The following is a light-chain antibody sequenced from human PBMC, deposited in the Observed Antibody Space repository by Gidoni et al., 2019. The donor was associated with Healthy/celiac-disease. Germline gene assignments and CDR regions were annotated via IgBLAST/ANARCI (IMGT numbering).Light chain of an antibody. Sequence: EIVMTQSPATLSVSPGERATLSCRASQSVSSNLAWYQQKPGQAPRLPIYGASTRATGIPARFSGSGSGTEFTLTISSLQSEDFAVYYWQQYNNWLRTFGQGTKVEIK. CDR2: GAS. J-gene: IGKJ1*01. CDR3: QQYNNWLRT. V-gene: IGKV3-15*01. CDR1: QSVSSN.